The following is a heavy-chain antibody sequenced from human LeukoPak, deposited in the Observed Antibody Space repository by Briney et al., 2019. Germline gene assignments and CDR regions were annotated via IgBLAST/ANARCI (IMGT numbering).Heavy chain of an antibody. CDR3: ARDPYSSPAEYFQH. D-gene: IGHD6-13*01. CDR2: IIPIFGTA. J-gene: IGHJ1*01. CDR1: GGTFSSYA. V-gene: IGHV1-69*13. Sequence: SVKVSCKASGGTFSSYAISWVRQAPGQGLEWMGGIIPIFGTANYAQKFQGRVTITADESTSTAYMELSSPRSEDTAVYYCARDPYSSPAEYFQHWGQGTLVTVSS.